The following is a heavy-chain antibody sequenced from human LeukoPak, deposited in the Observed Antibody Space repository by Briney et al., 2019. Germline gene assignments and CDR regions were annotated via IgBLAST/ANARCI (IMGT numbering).Heavy chain of an antibody. J-gene: IGHJ4*02. CDR3: AKESGDGYHPEAPKY. D-gene: IGHD2-21*01. CDR2: VRYDGSNE. CDR1: GFVFSEIV. V-gene: IGHV3-30*02. Sequence: GVSLRLSCAASGFVFSEIVMHSVRQAPGKGLEWVAFVRYDGSNEYYADSVKGRFTISRDNSKNTLYLQMDSLRVEDTAVYSCAKESGDGYHPEAPKYCGLGTPVTVSS.